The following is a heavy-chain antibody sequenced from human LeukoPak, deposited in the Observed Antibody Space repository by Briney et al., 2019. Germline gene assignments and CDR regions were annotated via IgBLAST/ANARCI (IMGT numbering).Heavy chain of an antibody. Sequence: PSETLSLTCGVYGGSFSGYYWTWIRRPPGKGLEWIGEINHSGSTNYIPSLKSRVTMSLDTSKNHFSLKLTSVTAADTAVYYCAGGATPGVFWGQGTLVTVSS. CDR3: AGGATPGVF. CDR2: INHSGST. J-gene: IGHJ4*02. CDR1: GGSFSGYY. V-gene: IGHV4-34*01. D-gene: IGHD3-10*01.